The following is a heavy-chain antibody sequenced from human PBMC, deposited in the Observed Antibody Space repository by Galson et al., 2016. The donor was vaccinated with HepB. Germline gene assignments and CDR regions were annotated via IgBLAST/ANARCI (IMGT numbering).Heavy chain of an antibody. Sequence: SLRLSCAASGFTFSNYAMTWVRQAPGKGLEWISTINNNDDSTYYADSVQGRFTISRDNSKNTVYLQMNSLRAEDTAMYYCASDEVGPFDYWGQGTLVTVSS. J-gene: IGHJ4*02. CDR3: ASDEVGPFDY. D-gene: IGHD3-10*01. CDR1: GFTFSNYA. V-gene: IGHV3-23*01. CDR2: INNNDDST.